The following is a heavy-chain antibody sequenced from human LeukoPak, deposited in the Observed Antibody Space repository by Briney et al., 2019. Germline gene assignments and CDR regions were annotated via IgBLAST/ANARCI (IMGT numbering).Heavy chain of an antibody. CDR3: ARESYDYTTKLRETFDY. D-gene: IGHD3-22*01. V-gene: IGHV4-59*01. CDR2: IYYSGST. CDR1: GGSISSYY. Sequence: SETLSLTCTVSGGSISSYYWSWIRQPPGKGLEWIGYIYYSGSTNYNPSLKSRVTISVDTSKNQFSLKLSSVTAADTAVYYCARESYDYTTKLRETFDYWGQGTLVTVSS. J-gene: IGHJ4*02.